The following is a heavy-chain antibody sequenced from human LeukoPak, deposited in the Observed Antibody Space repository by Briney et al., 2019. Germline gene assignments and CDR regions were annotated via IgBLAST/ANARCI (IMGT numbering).Heavy chain of an antibody. CDR3: ARADTAMDPFHY. CDR1: GFTFSNYW. D-gene: IGHD5-18*01. CDR2: INSDGSST. J-gene: IGHJ4*02. V-gene: IGHV3-74*01. Sequence: GGSLRLSCAASGFTFSNYWVHWVRQAPGKGLVWVSRINSDGSSTTYADSVKGRFTISRDNAKNTLYLQMNSLRAEDTAVYYCARADTAMDPFHYWGQGTQVTVSS.